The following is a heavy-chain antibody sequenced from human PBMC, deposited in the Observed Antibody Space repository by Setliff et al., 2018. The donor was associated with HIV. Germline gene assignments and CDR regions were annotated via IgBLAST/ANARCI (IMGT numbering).Heavy chain of an antibody. Sequence: SETLSLTCTVSGASVSSHYWTWIRQPAGKRLEWIGRDYPSGSVNYSPSFQSRVSMSIDTSKNQFSLTLTSVTAADTAVYYCARDQGESTWSYWFDPWGQGTQVTVSS. CDR1: GASVSSHY. CDR2: DYPSGSV. J-gene: IGHJ5*02. V-gene: IGHV4-4*07. CDR3: ARDQGESTWSYWFDP. D-gene: IGHD6-13*01.